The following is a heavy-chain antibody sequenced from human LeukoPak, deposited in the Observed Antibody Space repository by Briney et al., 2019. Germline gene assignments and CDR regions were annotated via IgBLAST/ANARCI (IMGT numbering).Heavy chain of an antibody. J-gene: IGHJ4*02. CDR3: ANKLRGYSYGYDY. D-gene: IGHD5-18*01. Sequence: GGSLRLSCAASGFTFSSYAMSWVRQAPGKGLEWVSAISGSGGSTYYADSVKGRFTVSRDNSKNTLYLQMNSLRAEDTAVYYCANKLRGYSYGYDYWGQGTLVTVSS. V-gene: IGHV3-23*01. CDR1: GFTFSSYA. CDR2: ISGSGGST.